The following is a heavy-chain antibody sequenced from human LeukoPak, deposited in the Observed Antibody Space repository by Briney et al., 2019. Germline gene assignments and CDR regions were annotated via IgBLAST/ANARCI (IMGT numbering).Heavy chain of an antibody. CDR2: ISSSSSYI. V-gene: IGHV3-21*01. CDR3: ARESSSSWYFDY. J-gene: IGHJ4*02. Sequence: GGSLRLSCAASGFTFSSYGMNWVRQAPGKGLEWVSSISSSSSYIYYADSVKGRFTISRDNAKNSLYLQMNSLRAEDTAVYYCARESSSSWYFDYWGQGTLVTVSS. CDR1: GFTFSSYG. D-gene: IGHD6-13*01.